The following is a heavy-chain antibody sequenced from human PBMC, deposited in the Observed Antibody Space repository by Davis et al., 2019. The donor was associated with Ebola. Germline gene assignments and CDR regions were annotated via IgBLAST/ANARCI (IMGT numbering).Heavy chain of an antibody. J-gene: IGHJ5*01. CDR2: LYYSGST. Sequence: PGGSLRLSCTVSGASISSDYWSWIRQPPGKGLEWIGSLYYSGSTNYNPSLRSRVTISRDTSKNQLSLKLNSVTAADTAVYFCAREPKYCGTTSCYFDSWGQGTLVTVSS. V-gene: IGHV4-59*01. CDR3: AREPKYCGTTSCYFDS. D-gene: IGHD2-2*01. CDR1: GASISSDY.